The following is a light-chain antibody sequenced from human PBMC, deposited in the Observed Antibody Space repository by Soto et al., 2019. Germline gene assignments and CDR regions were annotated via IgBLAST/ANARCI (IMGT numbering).Light chain of an antibody. CDR1: QSVSSN. Sequence: EIVMTQSPSTLSVSPWERSTRFFMASQSVSSNLAWYQQKPGQAPRLLIYGASTRATGIPARFSGSGSGTEFTLTISSLQSEDFAVYYCQQYNNWPPWTFGQGTKVDIK. CDR2: GAS. CDR3: QQYNNWPPWT. J-gene: IGKJ1*01. V-gene: IGKV3-15*01.